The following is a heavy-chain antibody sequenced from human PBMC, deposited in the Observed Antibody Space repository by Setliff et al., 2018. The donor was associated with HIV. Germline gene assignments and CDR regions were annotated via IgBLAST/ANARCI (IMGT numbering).Heavy chain of an antibody. V-gene: IGHV4-34*01. J-gene: IGHJ3*02. D-gene: IGHD3-10*01. CDR1: GGSFSGFY. CDR2: INHSGST. Sequence: SETLSLTCAVYGGSFSGFYWNWIRQPPGKGLEWIGEINHSGSTNYNPSLKSRVTISVDTSKNQFSLRLSSVIAADTALYYCARGLESGFNSGTDGFDIWGRGTLVTVSS. CDR3: ARGLESGFNSGTDGFDI.